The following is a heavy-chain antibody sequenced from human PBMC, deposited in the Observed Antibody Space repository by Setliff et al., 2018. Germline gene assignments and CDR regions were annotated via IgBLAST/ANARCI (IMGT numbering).Heavy chain of an antibody. CDR2: IYYSGST. Sequence: SETLSLTCTVSGGSISSYYWSWIRQPPGKGLEWIGYIYYSGSTNYNPSLKSRVTISVDTSKNQVSLKLSSVTAADTALYYCTVYNTGSSKDHYWGQGTPVTVSS. J-gene: IGHJ4*02. CDR3: TVYNTGSSKDHY. CDR1: GGSISSYY. D-gene: IGHD2-8*02. V-gene: IGHV4-59*12.